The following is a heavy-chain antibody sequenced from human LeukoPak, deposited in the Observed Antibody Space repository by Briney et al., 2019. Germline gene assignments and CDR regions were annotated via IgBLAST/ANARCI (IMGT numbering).Heavy chain of an antibody. Sequence: GGSLRLSCAASGFTFSSYSMNWVRQAPGKGLVWVSRINSDGSSTSYADSVKGRFTISRDNAKNTLYLQMNSLRAEDTAVYYCARGRPTLAYCGGDCYSKAFDIWGQGTMVTVSS. V-gene: IGHV3-74*01. J-gene: IGHJ3*02. CDR3: ARGRPTLAYCGGDCYSKAFDI. CDR2: INSDGSST. D-gene: IGHD2-21*02. CDR1: GFTFSSYS.